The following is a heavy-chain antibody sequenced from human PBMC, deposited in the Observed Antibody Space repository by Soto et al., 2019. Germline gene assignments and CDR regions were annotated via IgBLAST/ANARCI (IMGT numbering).Heavy chain of an antibody. CDR1: GGSISSSSYY. CDR3: ARHLVLWFGESLWYFDL. D-gene: IGHD3-10*01. CDR2: IYYSGST. V-gene: IGHV4-39*01. J-gene: IGHJ2*01. Sequence: QLQLQESGPGLVKPSETLSLTCTVSGGSISSSSYYWGWIRQPPGKGLEWIGSIYYSGSTYYNPSLKSRVTISVDTSKNQFSLKLSSVTAADTAVYYCARHLVLWFGESLWYFDLWGRGTLVTVSS.